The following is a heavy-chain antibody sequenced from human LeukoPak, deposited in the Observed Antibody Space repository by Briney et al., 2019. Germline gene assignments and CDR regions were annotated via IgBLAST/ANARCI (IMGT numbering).Heavy chain of an antibody. J-gene: IGHJ4*02. D-gene: IGHD3-22*01. V-gene: IGHV1-18*01. CDR1: GYTFTSYG. CDR2: ISAYNGNT. CDR3: ARDYYPTYYYDSSGYHDLYCFDY. Sequence: ASVKVSCKASGYTFTSYGISWVRQAPGQGLEWMGWISAYNGNTNYAQKLQGRVTMTTDTSTSTAYMELRSLRSDDTAVYYCARDYYPTYYYDSSGYHDLYCFDYWGQGTLVTVSS.